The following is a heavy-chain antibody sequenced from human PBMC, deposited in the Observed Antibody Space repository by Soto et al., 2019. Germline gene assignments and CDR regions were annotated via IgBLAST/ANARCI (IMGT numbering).Heavy chain of an antibody. CDR3: AKGGCSGVSCGWFDP. V-gene: IGHV3-23*01. Sequence: EVQLLESGGGLVPPGGSLRLSCAASGFTFSDHAMNWVRQAPGKGLEWVSGISGSGGDTYYADSVNGRFTISRDNSKNTFYLQMSSLRADDTAVYLCAKGGCSGVSCGWFDPWGQGTLVTVSS. J-gene: IGHJ5*02. CDR1: GFTFSDHA. D-gene: IGHD2-15*01. CDR2: ISGSGGDT.